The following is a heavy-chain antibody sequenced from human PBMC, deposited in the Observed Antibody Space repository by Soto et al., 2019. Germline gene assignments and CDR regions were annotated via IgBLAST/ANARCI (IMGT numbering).Heavy chain of an antibody. D-gene: IGHD3-10*01. CDR1: GGSISSGGDY. Sequence: QVQLQESGPGLVKPSQTLFLTCTVSGGSISSGGDYWSWIRQHPGKGLEWIGYIFSSGTTYHNPSLKSRLSISVDTSKNHFSLRLSSVPAADTAVYYGAKGQNYYLYWDQGTLVTVSS. J-gene: IGHJ4*02. V-gene: IGHV4-31*03. CDR2: IFSSGTT. CDR3: AKGQNYYLY.